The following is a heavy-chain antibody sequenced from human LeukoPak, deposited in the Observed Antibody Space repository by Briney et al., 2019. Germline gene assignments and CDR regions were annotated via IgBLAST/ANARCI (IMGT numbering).Heavy chain of an antibody. J-gene: IGHJ4*02. CDR3: ARGLRFLEWLPFDY. V-gene: IGHV3-21*01. CDR2: ISSSSSYI. Sequence: GGSLRLSCAASGFTFSSYSMNWVRQAPGKGLEWVSSISSSSSYIYYADSVKGRFTISRDNAKNSLYLQMNSLRAEDTAVYYCARGLRFLEWLPFDYWGRGTLVTVSS. CDR1: GFTFSSYS. D-gene: IGHD3-3*01.